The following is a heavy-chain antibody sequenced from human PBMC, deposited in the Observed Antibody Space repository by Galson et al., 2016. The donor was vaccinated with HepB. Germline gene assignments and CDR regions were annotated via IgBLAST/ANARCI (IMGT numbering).Heavy chain of an antibody. CDR3: AREGEFGGYYQLSN. CDR1: GFTFSSYD. J-gene: IGHJ4*02. V-gene: IGHV3-7*03. Sequence: SLRLSCAASGFTFSSYDMHWVRQATGKGLEWVANIKQDGSEKNYVDSVKGRFTISRDNAENSLYLQMYDLRAEDTAVYYYAREGEFGGYYQLSNWGQGTLVTVSS. CDR2: IKQDGSEK. D-gene: IGHD3-3*01.